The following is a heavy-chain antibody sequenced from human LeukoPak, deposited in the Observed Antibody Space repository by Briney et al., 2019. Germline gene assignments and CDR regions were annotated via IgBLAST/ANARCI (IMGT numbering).Heavy chain of an antibody. CDR3: AKAGVRQLWLDY. V-gene: IGHV3-23*01. D-gene: IGHD5-18*01. Sequence: GGSLRLSCAASGFIFNKYAMNWVRQPPGKGLEWVSSIAGTGGSTYYADSVKGRFTLSRDNSENTLYLQLNSLRAEDSGIYYCAKAGVRQLWLDYWGQGTLVTVSS. CDR1: GFIFNKYA. CDR2: IAGTGGST. J-gene: IGHJ4*02.